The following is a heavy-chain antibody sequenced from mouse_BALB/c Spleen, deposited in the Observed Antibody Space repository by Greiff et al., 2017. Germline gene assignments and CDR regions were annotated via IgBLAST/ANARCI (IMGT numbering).Heavy chain of an antibody. D-gene: IGHD2-3*01. V-gene: IGHV2-6-7*01. Sequence: VMLVESGPGLVAPSQSLSITCTVSGFSLTGDGVNWVRQPPGKGLAWLGMILGDGSTDYNSSLKSRLSFSKDTSKSQFFVKMHSRQTDAPARYFFARESDGYYGAMADWGQGTSVTVAS. CDR2: ILGDGST. CDR3: ARESDGYYGAMAD. CDR1: GFSLTGDG. J-gene: IGHJ4*01.